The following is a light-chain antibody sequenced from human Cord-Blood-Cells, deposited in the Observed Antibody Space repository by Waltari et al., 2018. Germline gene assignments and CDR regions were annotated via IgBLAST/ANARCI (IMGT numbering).Light chain of an antibody. CDR2: GAS. V-gene: IGKV3-20*01. CDR3: QQYGSSLLT. Sequence: EIVLTQSPDTLSLPPEERATLSCRASQSGSSSYLAWYQQKPGQAPRLLIYGASSRATGIPDMFSGSGSGTDFTLTISRLEPEDFAVYYCQQYGSSLLTFGGGTKVEIK. J-gene: IGKJ4*01. CDR1: QSGSSSY.